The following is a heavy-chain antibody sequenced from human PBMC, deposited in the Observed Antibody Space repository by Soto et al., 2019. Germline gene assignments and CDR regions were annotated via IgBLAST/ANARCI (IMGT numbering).Heavy chain of an antibody. CDR3: TRIGLRFGLVVDP. J-gene: IGHJ5*02. D-gene: IGHD3-10*01. CDR2: IKSKTDGGTT. CDR1: GFTFSNAW. Sequence: GGSLRLSCAASGFTFSNAWMNWVRQAPGKGLEWVGRIKSKTDGGTTDYAAPVKGRFTISRDDSKNTLYLQMNSLKTEDTAVYYCTRIGLRFGLVVDPWGQGPLVTVSA. V-gene: IGHV3-15*07.